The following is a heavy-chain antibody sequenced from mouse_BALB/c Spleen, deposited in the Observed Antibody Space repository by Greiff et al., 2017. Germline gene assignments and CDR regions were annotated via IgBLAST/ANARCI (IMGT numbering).Heavy chain of an antibody. D-gene: IGHD4-1*01. CDR1: GYTFTDYW. CDR2: IDTSDSYT. Sequence: QVQLQQPGAELVMPGASVKMSCKASGYTFTDYWMHWVKQRPGQGLEWIGAIDTSDSYTSYNQKFKGKATLTVDESSSTAYMQLSSLTSEDSAVYYCALNWDGAMDYWGQGTSVTVSS. V-gene: IGHV1-69*01. CDR3: ALNWDGAMDY. J-gene: IGHJ4*01.